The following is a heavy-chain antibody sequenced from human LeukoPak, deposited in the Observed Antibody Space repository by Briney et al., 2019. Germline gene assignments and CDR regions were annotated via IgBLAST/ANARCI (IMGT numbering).Heavy chain of an antibody. V-gene: IGHV1-18*01. CDR3: ARSRPYYSSPLFDY. D-gene: IGHD3-10*01. Sequence: ASVKVSCKASGYTFTSYGISWVRQAPGQGLEWMGWISAYNGNTNYAQKLQGRVTMTTDTSTSTAYMELRSLRSDDTAVYHCARSRPYYSSPLFDYWGQGTLATVSS. J-gene: IGHJ4*02. CDR1: GYTFTSYG. CDR2: ISAYNGNT.